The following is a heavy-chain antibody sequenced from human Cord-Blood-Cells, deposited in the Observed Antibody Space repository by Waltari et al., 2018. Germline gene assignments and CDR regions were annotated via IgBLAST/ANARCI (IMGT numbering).Heavy chain of an antibody. V-gene: IGHV4-34*01. CDR1: GGSFSGYY. CDR3: ARGYSGSYYYYYYGMDV. Sequence: QVQLQQWGAGLLKPSETLSLTCAVYGGSFSGYYWSWIRQPPGKGLEWIGEINHSGSTNHNPSLKSRVTISVDTSKNQFSLKLSSVTAADTAVYYCARGYSGSYYYYYYGMDVWGQGTTVTVSS. J-gene: IGHJ6*02. CDR2: INHSGST. D-gene: IGHD1-26*01.